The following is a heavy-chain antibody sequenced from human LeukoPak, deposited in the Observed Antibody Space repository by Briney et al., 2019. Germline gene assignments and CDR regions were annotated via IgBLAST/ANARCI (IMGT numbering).Heavy chain of an antibody. J-gene: IGHJ4*02. CDR3: ARDPYAYDILTGRL. CDR1: GFTFSSYW. Sequence: GGSLRLSCAASGFTFSSYWMSWVRQAPGKGLKWVANIKQDGSEKYYVDSVKGRFTISSDNAKNSPYLQMNSLRAEDTAVYYCARDPYAYDILTGRLWGQGTLVTVSS. V-gene: IGHV3-7*01. D-gene: IGHD3-9*01. CDR2: IKQDGSEK.